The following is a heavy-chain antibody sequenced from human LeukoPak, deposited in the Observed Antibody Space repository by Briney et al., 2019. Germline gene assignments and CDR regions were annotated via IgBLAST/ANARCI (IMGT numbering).Heavy chain of an antibody. CDR3: ARGGDNYCDN. Sequence: ASVKVSCKTSGYTFTSYGISWVRQALGQGLEWMGWISPYNGKSKFAQKFQGRVTLTTDTSTSTVYMELRSLRSDDTALYYCARGGDNYCDNWGQGTLVTVSS. V-gene: IGHV1-18*01. J-gene: IGHJ4*02. D-gene: IGHD3-16*01. CDR1: GYTFTSYG. CDR2: ISPYNGKS.